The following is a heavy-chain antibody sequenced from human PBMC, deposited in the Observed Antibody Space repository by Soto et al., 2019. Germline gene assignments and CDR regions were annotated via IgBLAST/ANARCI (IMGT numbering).Heavy chain of an antibody. CDR1: GFTFSSYA. J-gene: IGHJ3*01. D-gene: IGHD3-22*01. V-gene: IGHV3-30-3*01. Sequence: QVRLVESGGGVVQPGSSLRLSCAASGFTFSSYAMHWFRQAPGKGLEWVTLISYDGYNKYYTDSVKGRFTISRDNSKNTLYQQMNNLRADNTAVYYGARDRYYYASSGYDAFDFWGQGTKVIVSS. CDR2: ISYDGYNK. CDR3: ARDRYYYASSGYDAFDF.